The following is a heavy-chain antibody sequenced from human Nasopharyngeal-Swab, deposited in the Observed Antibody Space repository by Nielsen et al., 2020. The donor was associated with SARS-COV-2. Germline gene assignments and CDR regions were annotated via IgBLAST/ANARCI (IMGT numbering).Heavy chain of an antibody. CDR1: GFTFSRYW. Sequence: GESLKISCAASGFTFSRYWMHWVRQAPGKGLEWVSGIGASGVDKYYTDSVEGRFTISRDNSKNTLYLQMSTLSAEDTAVYYCAREGTVTQHNAVDMWGQGTMVTVSS. V-gene: IGHV3-NL1*01. CDR3: AREGTVTQHNAVDM. J-gene: IGHJ3*02. D-gene: IGHD4-11*01. CDR2: IGASGVDK.